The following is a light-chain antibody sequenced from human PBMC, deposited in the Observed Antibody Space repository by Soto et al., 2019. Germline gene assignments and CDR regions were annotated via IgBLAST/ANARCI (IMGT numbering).Light chain of an antibody. J-gene: IGKJ1*01. CDR1: QRINTW. Sequence: DIQMTQSPSTLSATVGDRVAITCRTSQRINTWLAWYQLRPGKPPKVLIYDASSLESGVPSRFRGSGSGTEFTLTISSLQPDDFATYYCQHYKSFPWTFGQGTKVEI. CDR3: QHYKSFPWT. V-gene: IGKV1-5*01. CDR2: DAS.